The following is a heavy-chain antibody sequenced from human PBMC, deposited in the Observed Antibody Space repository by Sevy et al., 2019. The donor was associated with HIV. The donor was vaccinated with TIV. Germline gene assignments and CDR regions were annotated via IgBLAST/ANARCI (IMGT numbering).Heavy chain of an antibody. CDR1: GYSFTNFD. V-gene: IGHV1-8*01. D-gene: IGHD3-3*01. Sequence: ASVKVSCKAAGYSFTNFDINWVRQATGQGLEWMGWMNPNNGNTHYAQKFQGRVTMTRSSSANTAYMELSSLTSEDTALYYVGRARLDYEFWSGSYFSRAPWGYKYYAMDVWGQGTTVTVSS. J-gene: IGHJ6*02. CDR2: MNPNNGNT. CDR3: GRARLDYEFWSGSYFSRAPWGYKYYAMDV.